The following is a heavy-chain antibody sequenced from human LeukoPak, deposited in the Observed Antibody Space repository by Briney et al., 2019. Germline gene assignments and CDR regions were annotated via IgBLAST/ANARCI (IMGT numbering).Heavy chain of an antibody. CDR2: INPNSGGT. V-gene: IGHV1-2*02. J-gene: IGHJ5*02. CDR1: GFTFTGYY. Sequence: PGRSLRLSCAASGFTFTGYYMHWVRQAPGQGLEWMGWINPNSGGTNYAQKFQGRVTMTRDTSISTAYMELSRLRSDDTAVYYCAREGVPPLGLRLSSPNWFDPWGQGTLVTVSS. CDR3: AREGVPPLGLRLSSPNWFDP. D-gene: IGHD2-2*01.